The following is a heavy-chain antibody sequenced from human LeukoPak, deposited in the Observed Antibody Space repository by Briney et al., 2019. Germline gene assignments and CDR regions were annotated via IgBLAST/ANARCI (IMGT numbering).Heavy chain of an antibody. J-gene: IGHJ1*01. CDR2: INAGNGNT. CDR3: AGEISRGWQYFQH. D-gene: IGHD6-19*01. CDR1: GYTFTSYA. Sequence: ASVKVSCKASGYTFTSYAMHWVRQAPGQRLEWMGWINAGNGNTKYSQKFQGRVTITRDTSASTAYMELSSLRSEDTAVYYCAGEISRGWQYFQHWGQGTLVTVSS. V-gene: IGHV1-3*01.